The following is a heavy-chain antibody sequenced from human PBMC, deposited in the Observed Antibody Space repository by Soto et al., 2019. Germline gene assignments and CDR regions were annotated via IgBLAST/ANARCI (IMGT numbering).Heavy chain of an antibody. V-gene: IGHV2-5*02. D-gene: IGHD2-21*02. J-gene: IGHJ6*02. CDR1: GFSLNTGGLG. CDR2: IYWDGDK. CDR3: AHSRCGSDCLRSYSSHYYYGMDV. Sequence: QITLKESGPTLVKPTQTLTRTSTFSGFSLNTGGLGVGWIRQPPGKALEWLALIYWDGDKRYSPSLKSRLSITKDTSNNQVVLTMTNMDPVDTATDYCAHSRCGSDCLRSYSSHYYYGMDVWGQGTTVTVSS.